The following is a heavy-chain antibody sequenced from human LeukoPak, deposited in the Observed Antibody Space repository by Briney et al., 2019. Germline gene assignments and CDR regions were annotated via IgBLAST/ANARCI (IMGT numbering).Heavy chain of an antibody. CDR2: ISGSGGST. D-gene: IGHD3-10*01. J-gene: IGHJ4*02. Sequence: GGSLRLSCAASGFSFSSYWMSWVRQAPGKGLEWVSAISGSGGSTYYADSVKGRFTISRDNSKNTLYLQMNSLRAEDTAVYYCAKDITLPVYYFDYWGQGTLVTVSS. CDR3: AKDITLPVYYFDY. CDR1: GFSFSSYW. V-gene: IGHV3-23*01.